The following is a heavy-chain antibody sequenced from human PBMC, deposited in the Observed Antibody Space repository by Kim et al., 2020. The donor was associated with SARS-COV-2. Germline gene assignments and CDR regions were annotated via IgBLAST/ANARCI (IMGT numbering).Heavy chain of an antibody. CDR2: IYYSGST. J-gene: IGHJ4*02. Sequence: SETLSLTCTVSGGSISSYYWSWIRQPPGKGLEWIGYIYYSGSTNYNPSLKSRVTISVDTSKNQFSLKLSSVTAADTAVYYCARIKWGSWYGDYWGQGTLVTVSS. D-gene: IGHD6-13*01. CDR1: GGSISSYY. V-gene: IGHV4-59*01. CDR3: ARIKWGSWYGDY.